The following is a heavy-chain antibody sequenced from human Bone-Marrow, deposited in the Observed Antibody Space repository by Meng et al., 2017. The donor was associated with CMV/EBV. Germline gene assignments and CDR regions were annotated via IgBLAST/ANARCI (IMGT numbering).Heavy chain of an antibody. CDR1: GGSISSRSYY. Sequence: SETLSLTCTVSGGSISSRSYYWGWIRQPPGKGLEWIGSIYYSGSTYFNPSLKSRVTISVDTSKNQFSLKLSSVTAADTAMYYCATVGGWSAYYVVDPWGQGILVTGSS. J-gene: IGHJ5*02. CDR3: ATVGGWSAYYVVDP. CDR2: IYYSGST. D-gene: IGHD3-3*01. V-gene: IGHV4-39*07.